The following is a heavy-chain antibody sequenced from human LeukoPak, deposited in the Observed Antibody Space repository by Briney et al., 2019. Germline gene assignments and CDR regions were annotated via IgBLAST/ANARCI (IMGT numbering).Heavy chain of an antibody. CDR2: INPNSGGT. D-gene: IGHD3-22*01. J-gene: IGHJ6*02. V-gene: IGHV1-2*02. CDR3: ARNYYDSSGWLDV. Sequence: ASVKVSCKASGYTFTGYYMRWVRQAPGQGLEWMGWINPNSGGTNYAQKFQGRVTMTRDTSISTAYMELSRLRSDDTAVYYCARNYYDSSGWLDVWGQGTTFTVSS. CDR1: GYTFTGYY.